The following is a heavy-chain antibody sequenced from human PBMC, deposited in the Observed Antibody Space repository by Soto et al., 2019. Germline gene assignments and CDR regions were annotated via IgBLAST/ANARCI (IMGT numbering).Heavy chain of an antibody. Sequence: PGGSVRLSCRSSSVTTNVHGIQWVRRAPAKGLEWVAFITNDASVQYYAESVKGRFTISRDHSKNTVDLQMSSLRSEESAVYYCARDIWSGDYKWFDSWGPGTLVTVSS. D-gene: IGHD3-3*01. CDR1: SVTTNVHG. CDR3: ARDIWSGDYKWFDS. CDR2: ITNDASVQ. J-gene: IGHJ5*01. V-gene: IGHV3-30*03.